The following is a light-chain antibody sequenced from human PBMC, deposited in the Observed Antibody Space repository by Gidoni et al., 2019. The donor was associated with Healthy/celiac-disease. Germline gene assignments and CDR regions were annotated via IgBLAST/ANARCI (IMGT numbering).Light chain of an antibody. CDR1: QSVRSSY. V-gene: IGKV3-20*01. CDR3: QQYGSSPRT. CDR2: GAS. J-gene: IGKJ1*01. Sequence: IVLTQSPGTLSLSPGERATLSCRASQSVRSSYLAWYQQKPCQAPRLLIYGASSRATGIPDRFSGSGSGTDFTLTISRLAPEDFAVYYCQQYGSSPRTFGQGTKVEIK.